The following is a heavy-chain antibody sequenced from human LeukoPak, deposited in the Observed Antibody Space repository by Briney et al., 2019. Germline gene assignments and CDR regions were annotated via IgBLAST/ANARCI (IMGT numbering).Heavy chain of an antibody. D-gene: IGHD3-10*01. V-gene: IGHV4-31*01. J-gene: IGHJ4*02. CDR1: GGSISSGGYY. CDR3: ARGEYYGSGSYYPGDY. Sequence: SETLSLTCTVSGGSISSGGYYWSWIRQHPRKGLEWIGYIHNSGSTYYNPSLKSPVSISIDTSKRHFSLRLSSVTAADTAVYYCARGEYYGSGSYYPGDYWGQGTLVTVSS. CDR2: IHNSGST.